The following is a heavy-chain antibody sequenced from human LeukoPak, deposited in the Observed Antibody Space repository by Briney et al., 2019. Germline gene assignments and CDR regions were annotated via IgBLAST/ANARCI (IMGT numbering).Heavy chain of an antibody. J-gene: IGHJ2*01. CDR3: ARHRFPGYSSSWHEGPRETHYYSDL. D-gene: IGHD6-13*01. V-gene: IGHV4-59*08. CDR1: GGSISGYY. Sequence: PSETLSLTCTVSGGSISGYYWSWIRQPPGKGLEWIGHIYYRGSTNYNPSLKSRVLMSVDTSKNQFSLKLSSVTAADTAVYSCARHRFPGYSSSWHEGPRETHYYSDLWGRGSLVTVSS. CDR2: IYYRGST.